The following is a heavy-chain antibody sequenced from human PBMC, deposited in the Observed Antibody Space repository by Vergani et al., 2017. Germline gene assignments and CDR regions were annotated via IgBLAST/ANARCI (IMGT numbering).Heavy chain of an antibody. CDR2: INNNGGST. Sequence: QLLESGGGLIQPGGSLRLSCAASGFTFNSYAMTWVRQAPGKGLEWVSGINNNGGSTYYADSVKGRFTISRDNSQNTLYLQMTYLRAEDTATYYCAKVCGSTSCPYGGGAFDVWGHGTMVTVSS. D-gene: IGHD2-2*01. V-gene: IGHV3-23*01. J-gene: IGHJ3*01. CDR1: GFTFNSYA. CDR3: AKVCGSTSCPYGGGAFDV.